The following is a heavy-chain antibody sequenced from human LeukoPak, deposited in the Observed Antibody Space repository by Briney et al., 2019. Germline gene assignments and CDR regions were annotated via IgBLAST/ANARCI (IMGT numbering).Heavy chain of an antibody. J-gene: IGHJ6*02. CDR1: GGTFSSYA. D-gene: IGHD4-17*01. CDR2: IIPIFGTA. V-gene: IGHV1-69*01. CDR3: ARGEVRMTTVTIPYYYGVDV. Sequence: SVKVSCKASGGTFSSYAISWVRQAPGQGLEWMGGIIPIFGTANYAQKFQGRVTITADESTSTAYMELSSLRSEDTAVYYCARGEVRMTTVTIPYYYGVDVWGQGTTVTVSS.